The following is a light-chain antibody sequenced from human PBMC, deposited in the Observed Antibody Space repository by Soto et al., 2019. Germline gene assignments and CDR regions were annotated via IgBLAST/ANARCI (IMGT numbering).Light chain of an antibody. Sequence: EIVSTQSPGTLSLSPGERATLSCRASQSVSTYLAWYKQKSGQAPSLLIYGASNRATGIPDRISGSGSGTDFTLTIRRLEPEDFAVYYCQQYGSSLTFGQGTKVDIK. J-gene: IGKJ1*01. CDR3: QQYGSSLT. CDR1: QSVSTY. CDR2: GAS. V-gene: IGKV3-20*01.